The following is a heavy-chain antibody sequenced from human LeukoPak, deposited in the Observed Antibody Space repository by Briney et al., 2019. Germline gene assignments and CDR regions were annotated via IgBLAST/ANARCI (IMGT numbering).Heavy chain of an antibody. D-gene: IGHD1-26*01. Sequence: PSETLSLTCAVYGGSFSGSFWSWIRQPPGKGLEWIGEINHSGSTNYNPSLKSRVTISVDTSKNQFSLRLSSVTAADTAVYYCAMPDSGSYSGRSLDYWGQGTLVTVSS. J-gene: IGHJ4*02. CDR2: INHSGST. CDR1: GGSFSGSF. V-gene: IGHV4-34*01. CDR3: AMPDSGSYSGRSLDY.